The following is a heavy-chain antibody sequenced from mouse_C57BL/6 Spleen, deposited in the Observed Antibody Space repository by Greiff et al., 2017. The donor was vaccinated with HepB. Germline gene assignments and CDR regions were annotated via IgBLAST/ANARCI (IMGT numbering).Heavy chain of an antibody. CDR3: ARPGTRENAMDY. CDR1: GYTFTSYW. Sequence: QVQLQQSGAELVMPGASVKLSCKASGYTFTSYWMHWVKQRPGQGLEWIGEIDPSDSYTNYNQKFKGKSTLTVDKSSSTAYMQLSSLTSEDSAVYYCARPGTRENAMDYWGQGTSVTVSS. V-gene: IGHV1-69*01. J-gene: IGHJ4*01. D-gene: IGHD4-1*01. CDR2: IDPSDSYT.